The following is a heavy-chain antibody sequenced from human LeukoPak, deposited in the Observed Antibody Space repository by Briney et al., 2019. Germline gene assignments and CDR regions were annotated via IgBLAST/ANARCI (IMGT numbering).Heavy chain of an antibody. J-gene: IGHJ4*02. CDR2: ISAYNGNT. Sequence: ATVKVSCKASGYTFTSYGISWVRQAPGQGLEWMGWISAYNGNTHYAQKLQGRVTMTTDTSTSTVYMELRSLRSDDTAVYYCARGSPPRRNYDSSGYYSYYFDYWGQGTLVTVSS. CDR1: GYTFTSYG. V-gene: IGHV1-18*01. CDR3: ARGSPPRRNYDSSGYYSYYFDY. D-gene: IGHD3-22*01.